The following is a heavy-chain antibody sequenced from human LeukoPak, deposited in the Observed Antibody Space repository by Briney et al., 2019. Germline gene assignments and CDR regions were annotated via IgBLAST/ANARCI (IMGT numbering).Heavy chain of an antibody. D-gene: IGHD5-18*01. CDR1: GYTFTGYY. V-gene: IGHV1-2*02. J-gene: IGHJ4*02. Sequence: ASVSVSCTASGYTFTGYYMNWVRQAPGQGLEWMGWINPNSGGTNYAQKFQGRVTMTRDTSISTAYMELSRLRSDDTAVYYCARGNYGDTAMQPDFDYWGQGTLVTVSS. CDR2: INPNSGGT. CDR3: ARGNYGDTAMQPDFDY.